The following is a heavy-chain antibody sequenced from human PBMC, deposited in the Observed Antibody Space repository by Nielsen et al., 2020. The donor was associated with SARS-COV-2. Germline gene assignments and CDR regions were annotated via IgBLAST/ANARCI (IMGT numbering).Heavy chain of an antibody. CDR2: INPSGGST. D-gene: IGHD2-15*01. V-gene: IGHV1-46*01. CDR3: ARAHCSGGSCYSYYYGMDV. J-gene: IGHJ6*02. Sequence: VRQMPGKGLEWMGIINPSGGSTSYAQKFQGRVTMTRDTSTSTVYMELSSLRSEDTAVYYCARAHCSGGSCYSYYYGMDVWGQGTTVTVSS.